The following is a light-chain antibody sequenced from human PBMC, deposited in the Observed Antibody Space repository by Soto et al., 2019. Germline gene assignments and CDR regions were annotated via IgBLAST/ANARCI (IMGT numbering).Light chain of an antibody. CDR1: QSLVYSDGNTY. CDR2: KVS. CDR3: MQGTHWPHT. Sequence: DVVMTQSPLSLPVTLGQPASISCRSSQSLVYSDGNTYFSWFQQRPGQSPRRLIYKVSKRDSGVPDRFSGSGSGTDFRLEISRVEAEDVATYYCMQGTHWPHTFGQGTNLEIK. V-gene: IGKV2-30*01. J-gene: IGKJ2*01.